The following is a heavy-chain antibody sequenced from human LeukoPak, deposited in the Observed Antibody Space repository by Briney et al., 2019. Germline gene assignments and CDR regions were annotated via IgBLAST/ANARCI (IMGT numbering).Heavy chain of an antibody. CDR3: AGWRELRHDAFDI. CDR1: GYTFTSYD. J-gene: IGHJ3*02. CDR2: MNPNSGNT. D-gene: IGHD1-26*01. Sequence: GASVKVSCKASGYTFTSYDINWVRQATGQGLEWMGWMNPNSGNTGYAQKFQGRVTITRNTSISTAYMELSSLRSEDTAVYYCAGWRELRHDAFDIWGQGTMVTVSS. V-gene: IGHV1-8*03.